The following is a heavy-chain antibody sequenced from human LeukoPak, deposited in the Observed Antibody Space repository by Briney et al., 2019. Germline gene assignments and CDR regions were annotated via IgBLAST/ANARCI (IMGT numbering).Heavy chain of an antibody. CDR1: GFTVSSNY. CDR2: IYSGGST. CDR3: ASLTVTSARTTDY. D-gene: IGHD4-17*01. Sequence: GGSLRLSCAASGFTVSSNYMSWVRQAPGKGLEWVSVIYSGGSTYYADSVKGRFTISRDNSKNTLYLQMNSLRAEDTAVYYCASLTVTSARTTDYWGQGTLVTVSS. V-gene: IGHV3-53*01. J-gene: IGHJ4*02.